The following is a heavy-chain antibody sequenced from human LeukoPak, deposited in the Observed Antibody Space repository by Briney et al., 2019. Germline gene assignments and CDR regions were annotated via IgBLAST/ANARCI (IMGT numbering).Heavy chain of an antibody. CDR3: VKVMSRSYDD. CDR1: GFTFSSYG. Sequence: GGSLRLSCVASGFTFSSYGMSWARQTPGKGLEWVSGISGSGDNTYYAEFVQGRFTVSRDNSKNTLILQMNSLRAEDTAVYYCVKVMSRSYDDWGQGTLVTVSS. D-gene: IGHD3-10*01. V-gene: IGHV3-23*01. CDR2: ISGSGDNT. J-gene: IGHJ4*02.